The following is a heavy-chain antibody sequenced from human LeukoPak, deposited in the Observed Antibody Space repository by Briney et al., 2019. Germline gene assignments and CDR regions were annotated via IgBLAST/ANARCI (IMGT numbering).Heavy chain of an antibody. CDR2: IYTSGST. D-gene: IGHD2-15*01. CDR3: ARSLPRAVVVVAATLETDAFDI. CDR1: GGSISSYY. J-gene: IGHJ3*02. V-gene: IGHV4-4*07. Sequence: PSETLSLTCTVSGGSISSYYWSWIRQPAGKGLEWIGRIYTSGSTNYNPSLKSRVTMSVDTSKNQFSLKLSSVTAADTAVYYCARSLPRAVVVVAATLETDAFDIWGQGTMVTVSS.